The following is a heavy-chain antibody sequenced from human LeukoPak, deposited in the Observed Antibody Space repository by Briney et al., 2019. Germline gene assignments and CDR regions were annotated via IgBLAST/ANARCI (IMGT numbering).Heavy chain of an antibody. J-gene: IGHJ6*02. CDR2: IKQDGSEK. CDR1: GFTFSSYW. D-gene: IGHD6-19*01. V-gene: IGHV3-7*01. Sequence: PGGSLRLSCAASGFTFSSYWMSWVRQAPGKGLEWVANIKQDGSEKYYVDSVKGRFTISRDNAKNSLYLQMNSLRAEDTAVHYCARDQGYSSGWYGGGYYYYGMDVWGQGTTVTVSS. CDR3: ARDQGYSSGWYGGGYYYYGMDV.